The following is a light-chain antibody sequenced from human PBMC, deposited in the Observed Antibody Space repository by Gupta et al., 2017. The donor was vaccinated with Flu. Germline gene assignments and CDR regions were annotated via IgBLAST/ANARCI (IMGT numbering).Light chain of an antibody. J-gene: IGLJ3*02. Sequence: QSALTQPASVSGSPGQSITISCTGTSSDIGGYNYVSWYQQHPGKAPKLMLYAVTNRPSGVSNRFSGSKSGNTASLTISGLQAEDEADYFCGSYTSISTWVFGGGNKLTVL. CDR2: AVT. CDR3: GSYTSISTWV. CDR1: SSDIGGYNY. V-gene: IGLV2-14*01.